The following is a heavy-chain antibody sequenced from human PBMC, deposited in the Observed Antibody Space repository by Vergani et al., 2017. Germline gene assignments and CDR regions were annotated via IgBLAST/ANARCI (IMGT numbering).Heavy chain of an antibody. D-gene: IGHD1-14*01. Sequence: QVQLVESGGGVVQPGRSLRLSCAASGFTFNQYGMHWVRQAPGKGLEWVAVTWYDGNNKQYADSVKGRFTISRDNSKSTIYLQMNSLRDEDTGVYYCARELRLLYNRFDPWVQGTLVTVSS. CDR1: GFTFNQYG. V-gene: IGHV3-33*01. J-gene: IGHJ5*02. CDR2: TWYDGNNK. CDR3: ARELRLLYNRFDP.